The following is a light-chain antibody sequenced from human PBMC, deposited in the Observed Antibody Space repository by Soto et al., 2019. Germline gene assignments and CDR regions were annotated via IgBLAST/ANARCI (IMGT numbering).Light chain of an antibody. CDR3: QSYDSSLSVV. CDR1: SSDIGAGYD. V-gene: IGLV1-40*01. J-gene: IGLJ2*01. CDR2: GNS. Sequence: QSVLTQPPSVTGAPGQRVTISCTGSSSDIGAGYDVHWYQQLPGTAPKLLIYGNSNRPSGVPDRFSASKSGTSVSLAITGLQADAEADYYCQSYDSSLSVVFGGGTKLTVL.